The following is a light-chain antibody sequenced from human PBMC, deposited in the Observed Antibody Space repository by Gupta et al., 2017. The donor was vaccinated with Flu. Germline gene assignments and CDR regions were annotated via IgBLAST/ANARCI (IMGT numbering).Light chain of an antibody. J-gene: IGLJ1*01. V-gene: IGLV1-51*02. CDR3: GTWDSSLSAGV. Sequence: QSVLTQPPSVSAAPRQKVTISCSGSSSNIGDNYVSWYQQLPGTAPKLLIYENNKRPSGIPDRFSGSKSGTSATLGITGLQTGDEADYYGGTWDSSLSAGVFGTGTKVTVL. CDR2: ENN. CDR1: SSNIGDNY.